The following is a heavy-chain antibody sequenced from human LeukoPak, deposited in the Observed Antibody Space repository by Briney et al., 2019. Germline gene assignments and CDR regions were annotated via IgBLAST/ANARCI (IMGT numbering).Heavy chain of an antibody. J-gene: IGHJ6*02. V-gene: IGHV4-34*01. Sequence: SETLSLTCSVSGGSINKNYWSWIRQPPGKGLEWIGEINHSGSTNYNPSLKSRVTISVGTSKNQFSLQLSSVTAADTAVYYCVSAGIPDYYYYYGMDVWGQGTTVTVSS. CDR2: INHSGST. CDR3: VSAGIPDYYYYYGMDV. CDR1: GGSINKNY. D-gene: IGHD6-13*01.